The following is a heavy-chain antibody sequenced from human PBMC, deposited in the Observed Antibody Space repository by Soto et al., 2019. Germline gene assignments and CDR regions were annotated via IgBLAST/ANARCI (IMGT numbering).Heavy chain of an antibody. CDR2: MNTNSDDT. V-gene: IGHV1-8*01. CDR1: GYTFTSYD. CDR3: AREWSAAGHFYGMDV. Sequence: ASVKVSCKTSGYTFTSYDINWVRQAPGQGLEWVGWMNTNSDDTRSAQKFRGRLTLTRDRSMRAVYMKLSNLRPDDSAVYYCAREWSAAGHFYGMDVWGQGTTVTVSS. D-gene: IGHD6-13*01. J-gene: IGHJ6*02.